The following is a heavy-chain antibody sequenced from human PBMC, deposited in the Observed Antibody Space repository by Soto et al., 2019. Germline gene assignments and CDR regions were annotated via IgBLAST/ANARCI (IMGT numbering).Heavy chain of an antibody. CDR2: IIPIFGTA. D-gene: IGHD3-22*01. Sequence: SVKVSCKASGGTFSSYAISWVRQAPGQGLEWMGGIIPIFGTANYAQKFQGRVTITADESTSTAYMELSSLRSEDTAVYYCARGARFRYDSRGYPRGWGQGTLVTVSS. CDR1: GGTFSSYA. V-gene: IGHV1-69*13. J-gene: IGHJ4*02. CDR3: ARGARFRYDSRGYPRG.